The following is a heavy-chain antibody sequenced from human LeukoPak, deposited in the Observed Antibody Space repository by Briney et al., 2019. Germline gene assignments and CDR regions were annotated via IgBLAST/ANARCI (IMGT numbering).Heavy chain of an antibody. D-gene: IGHD2-2*01. J-gene: IGHJ4*02. CDR2: IYTSGST. CDR3: ARGRRSSSTSCYDY. V-gene: IGHV4-4*07. CDR1: GGSISSYY. Sequence: SETLSLTCTVSGGSISSYYWSWIRQPAGKGLEWIGRIYTSGSTNYNPSLKSRVTMSVDTSKNQFSLKLSSVTAADTAVYYCARGRRSSSTSCYDYWGQGTLVTVSS.